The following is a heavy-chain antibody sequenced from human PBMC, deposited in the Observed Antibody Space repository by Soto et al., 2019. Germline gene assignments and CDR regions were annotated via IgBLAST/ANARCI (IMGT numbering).Heavy chain of an antibody. CDR2: IRSKVYGETT. D-gene: IGHD2-2*01. CDR3: TKYTYTSRYSYFGMDV. V-gene: IGHV3-49*03. Sequence: GGSLRLSCTGSGFTFGDYAMSWSRQAPGKGLEWVGVIRSKVYGETTDYAASVKGRFTILRDDSKSIAYLQMNSLQSEDTGVYYCTKYTYTSRYSYFGMDVWGHGTTVTVSS. CDR1: GFTFGDYA. J-gene: IGHJ6*02.